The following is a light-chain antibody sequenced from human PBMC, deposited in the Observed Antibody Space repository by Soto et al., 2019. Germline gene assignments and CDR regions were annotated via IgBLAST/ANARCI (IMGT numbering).Light chain of an antibody. CDR2: DVT. J-gene: IGLJ3*02. Sequence: QSALTQPRSVSGSPGQSVTISCTGTSSDVGGHNYVSWYQQHPGKAPKLMIYDVTKRPSGVPDRFSGSKSGNTASLTISGLQAEDEADYCCCSYAGSYTLWVFGGGTKLTVL. V-gene: IGLV2-11*01. CDR3: CSYAGSYTLWV. CDR1: SSDVGGHNY.